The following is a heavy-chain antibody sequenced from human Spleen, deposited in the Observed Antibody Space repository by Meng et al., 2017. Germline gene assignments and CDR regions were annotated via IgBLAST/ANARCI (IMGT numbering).Heavy chain of an antibody. V-gene: IGHV1-69*13. CDR2: IIPVFATI. J-gene: IGHJ4*02. CDR3: ARTRYSSGWYGY. Sequence: SVKVSCKASGGTFSSFAISWVRQAPGQGLEWVGGIIPVFATINYARKFQGRVTITADESTSTAYMELSSLRSDDTAVYYCARTRYSSGWYGYWGQGTLVTVSS. D-gene: IGHD6-19*01. CDR1: GGTFSSFA.